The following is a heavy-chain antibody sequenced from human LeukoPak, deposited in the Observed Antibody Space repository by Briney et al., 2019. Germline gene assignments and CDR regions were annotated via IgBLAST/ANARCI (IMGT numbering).Heavy chain of an antibody. V-gene: IGHV3-48*01. Sequence: GRSLRLSCAASGFTFSSYSMNWVRQAPGKGLEWVSYISSSSSTIYYADSVKGRFTISRDNAKNSLYLQMNSLRAEDTAVYYCAREYDSSGYYSHGAFDIWGQGTMVTVSS. D-gene: IGHD3-22*01. CDR1: GFTFSSYS. J-gene: IGHJ3*02. CDR3: AREYDSSGYYSHGAFDI. CDR2: ISSSSSTI.